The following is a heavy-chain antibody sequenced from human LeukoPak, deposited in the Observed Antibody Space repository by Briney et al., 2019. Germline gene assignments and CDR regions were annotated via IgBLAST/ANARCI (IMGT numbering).Heavy chain of an antibody. CDR2: IYYSGST. D-gene: IGHD2-2*01. J-gene: IGHJ4*02. Sequence: PSETLSLTCTVSGGSISSGDYYWSWIRQPPGKGLEWIGYIYYSGSTYYNPSLKSRVTISVDTSKNQFSLKLSSVTAADTAVYYCARAPIVVVPAAFDYWGQGTLVTVSS. V-gene: IGHV4-30-4*08. CDR1: GGSISSGDYY. CDR3: ARAPIVVVPAAFDY.